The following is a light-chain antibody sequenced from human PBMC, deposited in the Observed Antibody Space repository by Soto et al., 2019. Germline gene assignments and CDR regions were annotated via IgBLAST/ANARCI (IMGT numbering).Light chain of an antibody. J-gene: IGKJ4*01. CDR1: QSVLLTTNNKNY. CDR2: WAS. V-gene: IGKV4-1*01. Sequence: DIVMTQSPDSLAVSLGERATINCKSSQSVLLTTNNKNYLAWYQQKPGQSPKLLIYWASTRESGVPDRFSGSGSGTDFTLTISSLQAEDVAIYFCQQYYTTPPTFGGGTKLEIK. CDR3: QQYYTTPPT.